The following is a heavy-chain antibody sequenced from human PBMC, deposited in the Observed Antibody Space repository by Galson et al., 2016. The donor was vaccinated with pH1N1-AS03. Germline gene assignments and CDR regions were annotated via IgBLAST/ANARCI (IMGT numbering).Heavy chain of an antibody. CDR3: ARGGSSGGSHMDV. CDR2: INWDGGST. V-gene: IGHV3-20*04. D-gene: IGHD2-15*01. CDR1: GFTFDDYG. J-gene: IGHJ6*03. Sequence: SLRLSCAASGFTFDDYGMTWVRQRPGNGLEWVAGINWDGGSTGYGDSVKGRFTISRGNAKNALYLQMNSLKTEDTALYYCARGGSSGGSHMDVRGKGTTVTVSS.